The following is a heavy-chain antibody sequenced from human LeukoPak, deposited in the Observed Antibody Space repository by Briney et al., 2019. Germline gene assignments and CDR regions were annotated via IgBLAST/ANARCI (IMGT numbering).Heavy chain of an antibody. CDR1: GFTFSNYW. J-gene: IGHJ6*04. Sequence: GGSLRLSCAASGFTFSNYWMSWVRQAPGKGLEWVSYISASSNIIYYADSVKGRFTISRDDAKNSLYLQMNSLRAEDTAVYYCAELGITMIGGVWGKGTTVTISS. CDR3: AELGITMIGGV. CDR2: ISASSNII. V-gene: IGHV3-48*01. D-gene: IGHD3-10*02.